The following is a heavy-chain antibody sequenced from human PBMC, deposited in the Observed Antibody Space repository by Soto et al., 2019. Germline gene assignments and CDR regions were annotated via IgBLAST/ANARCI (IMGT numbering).Heavy chain of an antibody. J-gene: IGHJ4*02. V-gene: IGHV3-23*01. CDR1: GFTFSSYA. CDR3: ARRGSGSYYDY. CDR2: ISGSGGST. Sequence: EVQLLESGGGLVQPGGSLRLSCAASGFTFSSYAMRWVRQAPGKGLEWVSAISGSGGSTYYADSVTGRFTISRDKSKNTLYLQMNSLRAEDTAVYYCARRGSGSYYDYWGQGTLVTVSS. D-gene: IGHD1-26*01.